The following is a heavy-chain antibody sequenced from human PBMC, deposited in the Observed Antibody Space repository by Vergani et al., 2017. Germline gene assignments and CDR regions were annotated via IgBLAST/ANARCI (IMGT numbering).Heavy chain of an antibody. J-gene: IGHJ6*03. Sequence: QVQLVQSGAEVKKPGASVKVSCKASGYTFTSYAMHWVRQAPGQRLEWMGWINAGNGNTKYSQKFQGRVTITRDTSASTAYMEMSNLRPEDTAVYYCARDQHQLDNYYDYIDVWGKGTTVTVSS. CDR3: ARDQHQLDNYYDYIDV. CDR1: GYTFTSYA. V-gene: IGHV1-3*01. CDR2: INAGNGNT. D-gene: IGHD6-13*01.